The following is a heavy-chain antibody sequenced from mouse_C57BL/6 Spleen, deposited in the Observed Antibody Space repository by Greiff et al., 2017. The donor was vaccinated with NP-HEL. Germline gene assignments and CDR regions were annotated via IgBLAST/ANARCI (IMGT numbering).Heavy chain of an antibody. CDR3: ARGSGGYFDY. Sequence: QVQLQQSGAELVRPGASVKLSCKASGYTFTSYWMDWVKQRPGQGLEWIGNINPSDSETHYNQKFKDKATLTVDKSSSTAYMQLSSLTSEDSAVYYCARGSGGYFDYWGQGTTLTVSS. J-gene: IGHJ2*01. CDR1: GYTFTSYW. CDR2: INPSDSET. V-gene: IGHV1-61*01.